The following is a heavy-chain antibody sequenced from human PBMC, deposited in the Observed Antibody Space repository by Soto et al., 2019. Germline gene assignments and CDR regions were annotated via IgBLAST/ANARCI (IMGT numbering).Heavy chain of an antibody. D-gene: IGHD6-19*01. CDR1: GFTFSIYA. J-gene: IGHJ4*02. CDR3: AKDLEQWPSGGVDY. Sequence: EVQLLESGGGLVQPGGSLRLSCAASGFTFSIYAMSWVHQAPGKGLEWVSTISGRGGSTYYADSVKGRFTISRDNSKNTLYVQMNGLRAEDTAVYYCAKDLEQWPSGGVDYWGQGTLVTVSS. CDR2: ISGRGGST. V-gene: IGHV3-23*01.